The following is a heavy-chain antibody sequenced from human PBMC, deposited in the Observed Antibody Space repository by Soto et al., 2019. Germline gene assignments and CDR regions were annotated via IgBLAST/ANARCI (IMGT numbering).Heavy chain of an antibody. D-gene: IGHD3-22*01. J-gene: IGHJ4*02. CDR1: GFRCSTFT. CDR2: ISYDGSNK. CDR3: ARDPAGGSGHYYLFDY. Sequence: SVRLSLSASGFRCSTFTMHLFRQAPGKGLGWVAVISYDGSNKYYADSVKGRFTISRDNSKNTLYLQMNSLTSEDTAVYYCARDPAGGSGHYYLFDYWGQGNLVTVSA. V-gene: IGHV3-30-3*01.